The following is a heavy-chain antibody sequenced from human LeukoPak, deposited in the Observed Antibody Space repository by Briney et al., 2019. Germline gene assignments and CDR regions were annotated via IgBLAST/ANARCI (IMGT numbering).Heavy chain of an antibody. CDR3: AKTNGYYDY. J-gene: IGHJ4*02. CDR2: ISGNGDNT. D-gene: IGHD3-22*01. V-gene: IGHV3-23*01. Sequence: GGSLRLSCAPSGFTFSNYGMSWVRQAPGKGLEWVSGISGNGDNTYYADSVKGRSSISRDNSKNTLYLQMDSLRAEDTAVYHCAKTNGYYDYWGRGTLVTVSS. CDR1: GFTFSNYG.